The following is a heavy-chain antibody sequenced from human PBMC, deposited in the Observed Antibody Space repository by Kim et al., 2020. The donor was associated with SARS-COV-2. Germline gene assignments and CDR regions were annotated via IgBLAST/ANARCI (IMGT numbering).Heavy chain of an antibody. CDR3: AKVDYGALEPFDY. Sequence: YAGSVKGRFTISRDNPKNTLYLQMNSLRAEDTAVYDCAKVDYGALEPFDYWGQGTLVTVSS. D-gene: IGHD4-17*01. V-gene: IGHV3-23*01. J-gene: IGHJ4*02.